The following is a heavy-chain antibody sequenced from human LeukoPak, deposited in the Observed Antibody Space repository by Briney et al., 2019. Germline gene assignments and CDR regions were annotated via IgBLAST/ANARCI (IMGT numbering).Heavy chain of an antibody. Sequence: SVKVSCKASGGTFSSYAISWVRQAPGQGLEWMGRVIPIFGTANYAQKFQGRVTITTDESMSTAYMELSSLRSEDTAVYYCATNYYGSGGVFDYCGQGTLVTVSS. J-gene: IGHJ4*02. D-gene: IGHD3-10*01. V-gene: IGHV1-69*05. CDR1: GGTFSSYA. CDR3: ATNYYGSGGVFDY. CDR2: VIPIFGTA.